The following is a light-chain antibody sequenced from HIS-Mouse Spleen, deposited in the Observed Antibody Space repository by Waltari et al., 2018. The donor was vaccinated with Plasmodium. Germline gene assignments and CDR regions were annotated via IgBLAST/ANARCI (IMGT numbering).Light chain of an antibody. J-gene: IGKJ1*01. Sequence: DIQMTQSPSSVSASVGDRVTITCRASQGIRSWLAWYQQKPGKAPKLLIYAASSLQSGVPSRFSGSGSGTDFTLTISSLQPEDFATYYCQQNYNAWTFGQGTKVEIK. CDR2: AAS. CDR3: QQNYNAWT. CDR1: QGIRSW. V-gene: IGKV1-12*01.